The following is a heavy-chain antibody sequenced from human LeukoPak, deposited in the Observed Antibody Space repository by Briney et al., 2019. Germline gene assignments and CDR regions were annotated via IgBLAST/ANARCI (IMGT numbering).Heavy chain of an antibody. CDR3: VNNGHFTLAY. J-gene: IGHJ4*02. D-gene: IGHD2-8*01. V-gene: IGHV4-4*02. CDR2: FRYSGNT. Sequence: SGTLSLTCAVSGGSISSSNWWSWVRQPPGKGLEWIAEFRYSGNTNYNPSLKSRVTISVDKSNNQFSLGLSSVTAADTAIYYCVNNGHFTLAYWGQGTLVTVSS. CDR1: GGSISSSNW.